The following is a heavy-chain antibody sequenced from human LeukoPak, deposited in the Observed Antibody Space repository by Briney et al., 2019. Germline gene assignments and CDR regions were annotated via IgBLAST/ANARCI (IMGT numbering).Heavy chain of an antibody. Sequence: PSETLSLTCTVSGGPVSGYYWSWIRQPPGKGLEWIGWIYYTGTTNYNSSLKSRVTISVDTSKNQFSLKLSSVTAADTAVYYCARGGVGAPYYFDYWGQGTLVTVSS. CDR3: ARGGVGAPYYFDY. J-gene: IGHJ4*02. V-gene: IGHV4-59*08. CDR1: GGPVSGYY. D-gene: IGHD1-26*01. CDR2: IYYTGTT.